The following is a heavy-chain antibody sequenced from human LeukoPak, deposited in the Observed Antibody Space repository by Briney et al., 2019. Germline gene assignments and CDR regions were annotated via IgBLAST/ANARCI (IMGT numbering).Heavy chain of an antibody. J-gene: IGHJ4*02. D-gene: IGHD6-6*01. Sequence: AGGSLRLSCAASGFTFSSYAMSWVRQAPGKGLEWVSAISGSGGSTYYADSVKGRFTISRDNSKNTLYPQMNSLRAEDTAVYYCAKVYSSSSRGFDYWGQGTLVTVSS. CDR3: AKVYSSSSRGFDY. CDR1: GFTFSSYA. CDR2: ISGSGGST. V-gene: IGHV3-23*01.